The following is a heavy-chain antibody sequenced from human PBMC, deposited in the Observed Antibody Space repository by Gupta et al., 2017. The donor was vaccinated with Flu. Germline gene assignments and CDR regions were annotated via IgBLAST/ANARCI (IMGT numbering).Heavy chain of an antibody. J-gene: IGHJ6*02. CDR2: IYYSGST. V-gene: IGHV4-39*01. Sequence: GTISSISDYWGWIRQPPGKGLEWIGSIYYSGSTYYNLSLTSRVTISVDTSKNHFSLNLTSVTVTDTAVYYCARHADGMDVWGQGTTVIVSS. CDR3: ARHADGMDV. CDR1: GTISSISDY.